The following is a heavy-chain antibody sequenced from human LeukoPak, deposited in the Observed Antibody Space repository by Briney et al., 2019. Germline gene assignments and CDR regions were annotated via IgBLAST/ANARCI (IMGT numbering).Heavy chain of an antibody. V-gene: IGHV3-23*01. J-gene: IGHJ4*02. CDR3: AKAIAYFDSRGSPQGAFDY. CDR1: GFTFSNYA. D-gene: IGHD3-22*01. CDR2: ISGSGGST. Sequence: GGSLRLSCAASGFTFSNYAMNWVRQAPGRGLEWVSAISGSGGSTYYADSVKGRFTISRDNSKNTLYLQMSSLRAEDTAVYYCAKAIAYFDSRGSPQGAFDYWGQGTLVAVSS.